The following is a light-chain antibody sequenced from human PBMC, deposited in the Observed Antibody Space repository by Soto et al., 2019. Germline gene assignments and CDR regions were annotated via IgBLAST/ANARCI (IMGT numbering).Light chain of an antibody. CDR2: GAP. J-gene: IGKJ4*02. Sequence: EIGLTQSPGTLSLSPGGRATLSCRASQGVSRNYVAWYQQKPGQAPRLLIYGAPSRDSCIPDSFSVSGSGADFTLTISIVEPEDFTVYYCQQRSYWPRLPCSGGTKVEI. CDR1: QGVSRNY. CDR3: QQRSYWPRLP. V-gene: IGKV3D-20*02.